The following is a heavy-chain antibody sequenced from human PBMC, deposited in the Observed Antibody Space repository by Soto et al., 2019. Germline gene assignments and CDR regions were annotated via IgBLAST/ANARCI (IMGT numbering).Heavy chain of an antibody. CDR3: AKAGQIVVVVAAYFDY. CDR1: GFTFDDYA. V-gene: IGHV3-9*01. J-gene: IGHJ4*02. CDR2: ISWNSGSI. D-gene: IGHD2-15*01. Sequence: EVQLVESGGGLVQPGRSLRLSCAASGFTFDDYAMHWVRQAPGKGLEWVSGISWNSGSIGYADSVKGRFTISRDNAKNSLYLQMNSLRAEDTALYYCAKAGQIVVVVAAYFDYWGQGTLVTFSS.